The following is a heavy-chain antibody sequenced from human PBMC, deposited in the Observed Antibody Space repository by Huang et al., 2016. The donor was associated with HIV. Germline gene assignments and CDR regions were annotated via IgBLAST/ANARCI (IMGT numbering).Heavy chain of an antibody. CDR3: ARAKDTWDAYDI. CDR1: GFPFNNHA. J-gene: IGHJ3*02. CDR2: ISNDGSNN. V-gene: IGHV3-30-3*01. Sequence: QVQLVESGGGVVQPGRSLRLSCAASGFPFNNHAMPWVRPAPGKGLECVAVISNDGSNNYYADSVKGRFTISRDSSKSTLFLHMTSLRTEDTAVYYCARAKDTWDAYDIWGQGTMVIVSS. D-gene: IGHD5-18*01.